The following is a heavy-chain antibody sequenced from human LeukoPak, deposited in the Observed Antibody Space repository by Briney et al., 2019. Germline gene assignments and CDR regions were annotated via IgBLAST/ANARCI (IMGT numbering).Heavy chain of an antibody. CDR2: IKQDGSEK. CDR1: GFTFSSYW. D-gene: IGHD5-12*01. V-gene: IGHV3-7*01. J-gene: IGHJ4*02. Sequence: GGSLRLSCAVSGFTFSSYWMSWVRQAPGKGLEWVANIKQDGSEKYYVDSVKGRFTISRDNAKNSLYLQMNSLRAEDTAVYYCARMYGGYTRTHYDYWGQGTLVTVSS. CDR3: ARMYGGYTRTHYDY.